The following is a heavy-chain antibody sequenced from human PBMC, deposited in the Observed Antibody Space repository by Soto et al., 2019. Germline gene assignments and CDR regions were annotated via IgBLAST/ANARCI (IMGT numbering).Heavy chain of an antibody. CDR1: GGSISSGGYY. D-gene: IGHD1-26*01. Sequence: SETLSLTCTVSGGSISSGGYYWSWIRQHPGKGLEWIGYIYYSGSTYYNPSLKSRVTISVDTSKNQFSLKLSSVTAADTAVYFWARHTPAFSIWDPGGQGTLVTVSS. CDR3: ARHTPAFSIWDP. V-gene: IGHV4-39*01. J-gene: IGHJ5*02. CDR2: IYYSGST.